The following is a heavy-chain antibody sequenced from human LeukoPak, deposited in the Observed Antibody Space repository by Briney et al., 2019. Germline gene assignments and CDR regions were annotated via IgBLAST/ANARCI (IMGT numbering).Heavy chain of an antibody. Sequence: GESLRISCKGSGYSFTSYSISWVRQMPGKGLEWTGRIDPSDSYTNYSPSFQGHVTISADKSISTAYLQWSSLKASDTAMYYCARLALPCSGGSCYYYGMDVWGKGTTVTVSS. D-gene: IGHD2-15*01. CDR2: IDPSDSYT. J-gene: IGHJ6*04. V-gene: IGHV5-10-1*01. CDR1: GYSFTSYS. CDR3: ARLALPCSGGSCYYYGMDV.